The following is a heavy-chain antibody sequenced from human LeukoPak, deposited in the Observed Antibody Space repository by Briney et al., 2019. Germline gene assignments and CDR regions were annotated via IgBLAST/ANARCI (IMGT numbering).Heavy chain of an antibody. CDR2: MSFDGSQ. CDR1: GFTFSSYA. V-gene: IGHV3-30*04. CDR3: AREGHTSGFCGSFDI. Sequence: PGRSLRLSCAASGFTFSSYAMHWVRQAPGKGLEWVAGMSFDGSQYYVESVKGRFTISRDNSGNTVYLHMTSLRPEDTAVYFCAREGHTSGFCGSFDIWGQGTTVTISS. J-gene: IGHJ3*02. D-gene: IGHD5-12*01.